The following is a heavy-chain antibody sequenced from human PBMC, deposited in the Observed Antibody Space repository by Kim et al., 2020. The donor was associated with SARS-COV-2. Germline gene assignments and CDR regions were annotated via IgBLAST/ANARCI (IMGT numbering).Heavy chain of an antibody. CDR2: IKQDGSEK. J-gene: IGHJ6*02. D-gene: IGHD3-22*01. Sequence: GGSLRLSCAASGFTFSSYWMSWVRQAPGKGLEWVANIKQDGSEKYYVDSVKGRFTISRDNAKNSLYLQMNSLRAEDTAVYYCAREKITMIVVVITPYYYYGMDVWGQGTTLTVSS. V-gene: IGHV3-7*01. CDR1: GFTFSSYW. CDR3: AREKITMIVVVITPYYYYGMDV.